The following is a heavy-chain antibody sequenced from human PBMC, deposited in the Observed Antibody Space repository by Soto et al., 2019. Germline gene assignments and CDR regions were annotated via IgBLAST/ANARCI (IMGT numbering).Heavy chain of an antibody. J-gene: IGHJ4*02. CDR2: INHSGST. V-gene: IGHV4-34*01. CDR1: GGSFSGYY. CDR3: ARVAYYGSGSYYSPFDY. D-gene: IGHD3-10*01. Sequence: PSETLSLTCAVYGGSFSGYYWSWIRQPPGKGLEWIGEINHSGSTNYNPSLKSRVTISVDTSKNQFSLKLSSVTAADTAVYYCARVAYYGSGSYYSPFDYWGQGTLGTVSS.